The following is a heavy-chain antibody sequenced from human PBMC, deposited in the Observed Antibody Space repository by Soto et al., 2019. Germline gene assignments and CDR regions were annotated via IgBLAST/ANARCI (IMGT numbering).Heavy chain of an antibody. CDR2: IYYSGST. D-gene: IGHD6-13*01. J-gene: IGHJ5*02. Sequence: PSETLSLTCTVSGGSIRSYYWSWIRQPPGKGLEWIGYIYYSGSTNYNPSLKSRVTISVDTSKNQFSLKLSSVTAADTAVYYCARERKGVAAAGTNWFDPWGQGTLVTVSS. V-gene: IGHV4-59*01. CDR1: GGSIRSYY. CDR3: ARERKGVAAAGTNWFDP.